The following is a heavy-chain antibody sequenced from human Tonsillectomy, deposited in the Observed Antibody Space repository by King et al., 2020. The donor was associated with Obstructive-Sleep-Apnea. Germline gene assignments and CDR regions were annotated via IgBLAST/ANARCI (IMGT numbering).Heavy chain of an antibody. V-gene: IGHV3-74*01. J-gene: IGHJ4*02. D-gene: IGHD6-19*01. CDR2: ISSDGSFT. Sequence: VQLVESGGGLVQPGGSLRLSCAASGFTFSSYWMHGVRQSPGKGLLWVSRISSDGSFTTYADFVKGRFTVSRDDAKNTLYLQMNRLRADDTAVYYCVRAVAGFGDYWGQGTLVTVSS. CDR1: GFTFSSYW. CDR3: VRAVAGFGDY.